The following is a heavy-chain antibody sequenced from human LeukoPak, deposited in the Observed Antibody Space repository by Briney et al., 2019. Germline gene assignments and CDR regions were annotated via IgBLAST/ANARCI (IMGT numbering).Heavy chain of an antibody. D-gene: IGHD5-12*01. CDR2: TNTNTGNP. CDR3: ARGYSGYDFPSVAGGYYYYYYMDV. V-gene: IGHV7-4-1*02. CDR1: GYTFTSYA. J-gene: IGHJ6*03. Sequence: GASVKVSCKASGYTFTSYAMNWVRQAPGQGLEWMGWTNTNTGNPTYAQGFTGRFVFSLDTSVSTAYLQISSLKAEDTAVYYCARGYSGYDFPSVAGGYYYYYYMDVWGKGTTVTVSS.